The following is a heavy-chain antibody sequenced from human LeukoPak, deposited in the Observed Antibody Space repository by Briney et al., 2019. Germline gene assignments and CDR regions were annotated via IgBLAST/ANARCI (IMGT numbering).Heavy chain of an antibody. CDR1: GFSFSSYA. V-gene: IGHV3-23*01. CDR3: TKGQSGTSFDP. J-gene: IGHJ5*02. Sequence: GGSLRLSCAASGFSFSSYAMSWVRQAPGKGLEWVSSASGSGGTTDYADSVKGRFIVSRDNPKNTLYLQMNSLRGEDTAMYYCTKGQSGTSFDPWGQGTLVTVSS. D-gene: IGHD2-15*01. CDR2: ASGSGGTT.